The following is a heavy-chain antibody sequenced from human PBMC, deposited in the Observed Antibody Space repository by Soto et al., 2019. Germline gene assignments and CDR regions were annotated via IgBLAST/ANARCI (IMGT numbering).Heavy chain of an antibody. D-gene: IGHD6-13*01. CDR3: ASRPRSSSRKYYFDY. V-gene: IGHV4-34*01. J-gene: IGHJ4*02. Sequence: PSETLSLTCAVYGGSFSGYYWSWIRQPPGKGLEWIGEINHSGSTNYNPSLKSRVTISVGTSKNQFSLKLSSVTAADTAVYYCASRPRSSSRKYYFDYWGQGTLVTVSS. CDR2: INHSGST. CDR1: GGSFSGYY.